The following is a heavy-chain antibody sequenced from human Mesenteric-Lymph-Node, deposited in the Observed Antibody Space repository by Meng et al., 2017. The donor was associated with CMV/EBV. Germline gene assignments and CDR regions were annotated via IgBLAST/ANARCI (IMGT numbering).Heavy chain of an antibody. CDR1: GFTFDNYA. J-gene: IGHJ4*02. CDR3: AKTLQIASRPLFLEN. CDR2: ISSRGNIA. Sequence: GESLKISCAASGFTFDNYAMTWVRQAPGEGLVWVSGISSRGNIAYYADSVKGRFTISRDNSKNTLYLQMNSLRAEDTAIYYCAKTLQIASRPLFLENWGQGTLVTVSS. V-gene: IGHV3-23*01. D-gene: IGHD4-11*01.